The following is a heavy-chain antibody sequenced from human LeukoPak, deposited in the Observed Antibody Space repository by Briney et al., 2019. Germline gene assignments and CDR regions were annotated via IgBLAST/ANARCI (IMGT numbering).Heavy chain of an antibody. D-gene: IGHD6-19*01. CDR3: AKDDGSGCVDY. CDR2: ISYDGSNK. V-gene: IGHV3-30*04. J-gene: IGHJ4*02. Sequence: AGGSLRLSCAASGFTFSSYAMHWVRQAPGKGLEWVAVISYDGSNKYYADSVKGRFTISRDNSKNTLYLQMNSLRAEDTAVYYCAKDDGSGCVDYWGQGTLVTVSS. CDR1: GFTFSSYA.